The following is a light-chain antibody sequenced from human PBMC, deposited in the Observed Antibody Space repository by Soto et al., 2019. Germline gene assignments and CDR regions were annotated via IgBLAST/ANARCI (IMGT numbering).Light chain of an antibody. J-gene: IGLJ2*01. CDR1: SGHSSYA. CDR2: VNSDGSH. Sequence: QLVLTQSPSASASLGASVKLTCTLSSGHSSYAIAWHQQQPEKGPRYLMKVNSDGSHSKGDGIPDRFSGSSSXAERYLTIXSXQSEDEADYYCQTWGTGIVVFGGGTKLTVL. V-gene: IGLV4-69*01. CDR3: QTWGTGIVV.